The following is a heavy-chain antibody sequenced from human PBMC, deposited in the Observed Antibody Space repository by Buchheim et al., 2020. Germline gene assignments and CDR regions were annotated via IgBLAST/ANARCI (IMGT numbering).Heavy chain of an antibody. J-gene: IGHJ6*02. Sequence: EVQLVESGGGLVQPGGSLRLSCAASGFTFSSYWMSWVRRAPGKGLEWVANIKQDGSEKYYVDSVKGRFTISRDNAKNSLYLQMNSLRAEDTAVYYCARVAEYYGSGSFNYYYYYGMDVWGQGTT. D-gene: IGHD3-10*01. CDR1: GFTFSSYW. V-gene: IGHV3-7*01. CDR3: ARVAEYYGSGSFNYYYYYGMDV. CDR2: IKQDGSEK.